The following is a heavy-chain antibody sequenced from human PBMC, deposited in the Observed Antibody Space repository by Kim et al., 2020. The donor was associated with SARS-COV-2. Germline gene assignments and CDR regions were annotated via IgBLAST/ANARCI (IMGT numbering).Heavy chain of an antibody. V-gene: IGHV1-46*01. CDR3: ARRPNLGAFDI. CDR2: MNPSSGST. J-gene: IGHJ3*02. Sequence: ASVKVSCKASGYTFTSYYVHWVRQAPGQGLEWMGIMNPSSGSTKYAQKFQGRVTMTRDTSTSTVYMELSSLRSEDTAVYYCARRPNLGAFDIWGQGTMVT. CDR1: GYTFTSYY. D-gene: IGHD3-10*01.